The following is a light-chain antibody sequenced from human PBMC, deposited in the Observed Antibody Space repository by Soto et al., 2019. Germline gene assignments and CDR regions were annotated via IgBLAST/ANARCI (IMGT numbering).Light chain of an antibody. V-gene: IGKV3D-20*02. Sequence: EIVLTQSPGTLSLSPGERATLSCRASQSVSSNNLAWYQQKLGRAPRLLISGASRRATGIPDRFSGSGSGTDFTLTITSLEPEDFAVYYCQQRSNWPLTFGGGTKVDIK. J-gene: IGKJ4*01. CDR2: GAS. CDR3: QQRSNWPLT. CDR1: QSVSSNN.